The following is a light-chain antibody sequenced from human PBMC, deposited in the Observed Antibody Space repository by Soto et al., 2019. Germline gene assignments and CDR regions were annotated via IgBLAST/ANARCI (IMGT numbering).Light chain of an antibody. CDR1: QRVSSK. V-gene: IGKV3-15*01. CDR2: GAS. Sequence: EIVMTQAPATLSVSPGERATLSCRASQRVSSKLAWYQQKPGQAPRLHIYGASIRATGIPARLSGSGSGTEFSLSISSRQSEDFAVYYCQQYNKWPPYNFGQRAKLEIK. CDR3: QQYNKWPPYN. J-gene: IGKJ2*01.